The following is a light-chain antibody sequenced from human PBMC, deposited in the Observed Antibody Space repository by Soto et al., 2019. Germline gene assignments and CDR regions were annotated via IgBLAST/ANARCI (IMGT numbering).Light chain of an antibody. CDR2: DAS. CDR3: QQYKSYST. Sequence: DIQMTQSPSTLSASGVDRVTITCRASQRISTWLAWYQQKPGKAPKLLIYDASSLESGVPSRFSGSVSGTEFTLAISGVQPDDFATYDCQQYKSYSTFGQGTKVEIK. V-gene: IGKV1-5*01. J-gene: IGKJ1*01. CDR1: QRISTW.